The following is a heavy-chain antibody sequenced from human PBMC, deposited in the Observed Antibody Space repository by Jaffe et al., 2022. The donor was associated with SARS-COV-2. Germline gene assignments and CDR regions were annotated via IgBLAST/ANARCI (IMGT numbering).Heavy chain of an antibody. D-gene: IGHD2-15*01. CDR3: ASFCTGGSCYPRGGSY. Sequence: EVQLLESGGGLVKPGGSLRLSCAASGFTFSSYSMNWVRQAPGKGLEWVSSISYISSYTYYTDSVKGRFTISRDNAKNSVYLQMNSLRAEDTAVYFCASFCTGGSCYPRGGSYWGQGTLVTVSS. V-gene: IGHV3-21*01. CDR1: GFTFSSYS. J-gene: IGHJ4*02. CDR2: ISYISSYT.